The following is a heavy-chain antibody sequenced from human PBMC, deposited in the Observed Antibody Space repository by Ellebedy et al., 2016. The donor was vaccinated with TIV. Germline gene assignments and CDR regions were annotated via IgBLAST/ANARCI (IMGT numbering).Heavy chain of an antibody. D-gene: IGHD6-13*01. V-gene: IGHV3-9*01. J-gene: IGHJ4*02. CDR3: VKDRVLYSSSWSKWDYFDY. CDR1: GFTFDQYA. CDR2: INWNSGST. Sequence: PGGSLRLSCAASGFTFDQYAMYWVRQTPGKGLEWISGINWNSGSTDYAASVKGRFTISRDNAKNSLYLQMNSLRPEDTALYYCVKDRVLYSSSWSKWDYFDYWGQGTLVTVSS.